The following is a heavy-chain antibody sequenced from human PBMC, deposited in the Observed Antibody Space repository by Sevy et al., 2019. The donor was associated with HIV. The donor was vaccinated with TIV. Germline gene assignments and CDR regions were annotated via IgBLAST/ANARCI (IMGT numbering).Heavy chain of an antibody. J-gene: IGHJ6*02. D-gene: IGHD3-3*01. V-gene: IGHV4-34*01. CDR1: GGSFSGYY. CDR2: INHSGST. CDR3: ARIPYYDFWSGYYVRSYYYYGMDV. Sequence: SETLSLTCAVYGGSFSGYYWSWIRQPPGKGLEWIGEINHSGSTNYNPSLKSRVTISVDTSKNQFSLKLSSVTAADTALYYCARIPYYDFWSGYYVRSYYYYGMDVWGQGTTVTVSS.